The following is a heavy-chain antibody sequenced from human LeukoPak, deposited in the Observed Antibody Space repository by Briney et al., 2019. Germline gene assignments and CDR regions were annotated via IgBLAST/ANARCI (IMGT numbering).Heavy chain of an antibody. D-gene: IGHD1-26*01. CDR2: ISSTGGST. J-gene: IGHJ5*02. CDR1: GFTFSSYA. V-gene: IGHV3-23*01. CDR3: AKDQFRKGGSVSDWFDP. Sequence: GGSLRLSCAASGFTFSSYAMSWVRQAPGKGLEWVSTISSTGGSTYYADSVKGRFSISRDSSKNTLYLQMNILRVEDTAVYYCAKDQFRKGGSVSDWFDPWGQGTLVTVSS.